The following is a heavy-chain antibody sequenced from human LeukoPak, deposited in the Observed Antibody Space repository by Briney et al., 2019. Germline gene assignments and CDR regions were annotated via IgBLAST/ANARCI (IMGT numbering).Heavy chain of an antibody. Sequence: SETLSLTCTVSGGSMSPYYWSWIRQPAGKGLEWLGRIYTSGNTNYNPSLKSRVTMSVDTSKNHFSLKLSSVTAADTALYYCAREYPNSSAWSSDYWGQGTLVTVSS. CDR3: AREYPNSSAWSSDY. J-gene: IGHJ4*02. V-gene: IGHV4-4*07. CDR2: IYTSGNT. CDR1: GGSMSPYY. D-gene: IGHD6-19*01.